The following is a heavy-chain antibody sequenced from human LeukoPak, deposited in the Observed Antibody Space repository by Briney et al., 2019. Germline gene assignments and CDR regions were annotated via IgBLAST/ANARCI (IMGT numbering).Heavy chain of an antibody. J-gene: IGHJ6*03. CDR3: ARGVATPYYYYYYMDV. Sequence: GGSLRLSCAASGFTFSSKWMSWVRQAPGKGLEWVANIKYDGSEKYYVDSVKGRFTISRDNAKNSLYLQMNSLRAEDTAVYYCARGVATPYYYYYYMDVWGKGTTVTVSS. CDR2: IKYDGSEK. CDR1: GFTFSSKW. V-gene: IGHV3-7*01. D-gene: IGHD5-12*01.